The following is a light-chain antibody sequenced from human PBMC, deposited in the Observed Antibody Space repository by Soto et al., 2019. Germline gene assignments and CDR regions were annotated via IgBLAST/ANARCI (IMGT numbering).Light chain of an antibody. Sequence: EAVLTQSPATLASSPGERATLSCRASQSISTFLAWYQQKPGQAPRLLIYDASNRATGIPARFSGSGSGTDFTLTISSLEPEDFAVYYCQQRSYWPLTFGGGTKVDIK. CDR1: QSISTF. CDR2: DAS. J-gene: IGKJ4*01. V-gene: IGKV3-11*01. CDR3: QQRSYWPLT.